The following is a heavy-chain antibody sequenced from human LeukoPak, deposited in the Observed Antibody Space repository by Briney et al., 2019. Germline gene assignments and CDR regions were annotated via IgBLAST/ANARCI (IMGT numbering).Heavy chain of an antibody. CDR1: EFTFSSYA. D-gene: IGHD3-10*01. J-gene: IGHJ4*02. V-gene: IGHV3-23*01. CDR2: ISGSGGST. CDR3: AKDLTRWFGESSIDY. Sequence: GGSLRLSCAASEFTFSSYAMSWVRQAPGKGLEWVSAISGSGGSTYYADSVKGRFTISRDNSKNTLYLQMNSLRAEDTAVYYCAKDLTRWFGESSIDYWGQGTLVTVSS.